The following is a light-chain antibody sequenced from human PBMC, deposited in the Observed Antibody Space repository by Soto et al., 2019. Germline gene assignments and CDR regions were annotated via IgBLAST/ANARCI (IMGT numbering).Light chain of an antibody. J-gene: IGKJ4*01. V-gene: IGKV3-11*01. CDR2: DAS. CDR1: QSLNSY. Sequence: EIVLTQSPATLSLSPGEGATLSCRASQSLNSYLAWYQQKPGQAPRLLIYDASNRATGIPARFSGSGSGTDFTLTISSLEPEDFAVYYCQQRSNWLTFGGGTKVEIK. CDR3: QQRSNWLT.